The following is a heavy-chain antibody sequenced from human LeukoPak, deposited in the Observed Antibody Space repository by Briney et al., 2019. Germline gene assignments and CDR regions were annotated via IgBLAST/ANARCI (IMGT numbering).Heavy chain of an antibody. J-gene: IGHJ1*01. CDR1: GYTFTNYY. CDR3: ARARRTAWGIAAAGTQYFQH. V-gene: IGHV1-46*01. Sequence: ASVKVSCKASGYTFTNYYIHWLRQAPGQGPEWMGMINLIAGLTHYAPKFQGRVTMTRDTSTSTVYMELSSLRSEDTAVYYCARARRTAWGIAAAGTQYFQHWGQGTLVTVSS. CDR2: INLIAGLT. D-gene: IGHD6-13*01.